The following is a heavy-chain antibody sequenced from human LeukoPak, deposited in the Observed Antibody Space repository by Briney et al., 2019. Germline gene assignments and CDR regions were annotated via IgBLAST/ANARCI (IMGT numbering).Heavy chain of an antibody. D-gene: IGHD3-10*01. CDR3: AREGATMVRGVISYCFDY. J-gene: IGHJ4*02. CDR2: ISAYNGNT. Sequence: PEASVKVSCKASGYTFTSYGISWVRQAPGQGLEWMGWISAYNGNTNHAQKLQGRATMTTDTSTSTAYMELRSLRSDDTAVYYCAREGATMVRGVISYCFDYWGQGTLVTVSS. V-gene: IGHV1-18*01. CDR1: GYTFTSYG.